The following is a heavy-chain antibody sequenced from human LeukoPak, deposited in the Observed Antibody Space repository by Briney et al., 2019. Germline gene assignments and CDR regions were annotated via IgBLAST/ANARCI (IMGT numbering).Heavy chain of an antibody. D-gene: IGHD2-21*01. J-gene: IGHJ3*02. CDR3: ARAVDWDAFDI. CDR2: INHSGST. Sequence: PSETPSLTCAVYGGSFSGYYWSWIRQPPGEGLEWIGEINHSGSTNYNPSLKSRVTISVDTSKNQFSLKLSSVTAADTAVYYCARAVDWDAFDIWGQGTMVTVSS. CDR1: GGSFSGYY. V-gene: IGHV4-34*01.